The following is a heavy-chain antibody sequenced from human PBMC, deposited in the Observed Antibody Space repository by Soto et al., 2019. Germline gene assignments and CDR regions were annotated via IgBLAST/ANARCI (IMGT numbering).Heavy chain of an antibody. CDR1: GYTFTSYA. CDR2: INAGNGNT. J-gene: IGHJ4*02. V-gene: IGHV1-3*05. CDR3: ARDVAAAHY. Sequence: QVQLVQSGAEEKKPGASVKVSCKASGYTFTSYAMHWVHQAPGQRLEWMGWINAGNGNTKYSEKFQGRVTITRDTSATTAYMELSSLRPEDTAVYYCARDVAAAHYSGQGTLVTVSS. D-gene: IGHD6-13*01.